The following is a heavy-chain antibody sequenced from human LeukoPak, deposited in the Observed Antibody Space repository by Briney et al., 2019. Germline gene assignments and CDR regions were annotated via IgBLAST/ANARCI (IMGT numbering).Heavy chain of an antibody. CDR2: IFYSGST. CDR1: GSSISSSTW. D-gene: IGHD3-9*01. CDR3: ASGGLVSRYLDH. V-gene: IGHV4-4*02. J-gene: IGHJ4*02. Sequence: SETLSLTCAVSGSSISSSTWWTWVRQPPGKGLEWIGEIFYSGSTNSNPSLKSRLTMSVDESKHEFSLKLTSVTAADTAIYYCASGGLVSRYLDHWGQGTLVTISP.